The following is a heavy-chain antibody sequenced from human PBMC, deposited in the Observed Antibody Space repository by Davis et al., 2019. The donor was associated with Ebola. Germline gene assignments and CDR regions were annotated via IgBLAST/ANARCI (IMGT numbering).Heavy chain of an antibody. CDR1: GGSVSSGSYY. D-gene: IGHD3-22*01. J-gene: IGHJ4*02. V-gene: IGHV4-61*01. CDR2: IYYSGST. Sequence: SETLSLTCTVSGGSVSSGSYYWSWIRQPPGKGLEWIGYIYYSGSTNYNPSLKSRVTISVDTSKNQFSLKLSSVTAADTAVYYCARPKYYYDSSGYYSYWGQGTLVTVSS. CDR3: ARPKYYYDSSGYYSY.